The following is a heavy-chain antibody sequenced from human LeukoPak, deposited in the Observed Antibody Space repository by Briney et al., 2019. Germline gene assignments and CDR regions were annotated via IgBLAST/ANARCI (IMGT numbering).Heavy chain of an antibody. Sequence: PSETLSLTCTVSGGSLSNYYWSWIRQTPGKGLEWIAYIHDSGSTYNNPSLKTRLSISIDTSKNQFSLKLNSVSAADTAVYYCARVVAAAGNNWFDPWGQGTLVTVSS. CDR2: IHDSGST. D-gene: IGHD6-13*01. CDR3: ARVVAAAGNNWFDP. V-gene: IGHV4-59*12. J-gene: IGHJ5*02. CDR1: GGSLSNYY.